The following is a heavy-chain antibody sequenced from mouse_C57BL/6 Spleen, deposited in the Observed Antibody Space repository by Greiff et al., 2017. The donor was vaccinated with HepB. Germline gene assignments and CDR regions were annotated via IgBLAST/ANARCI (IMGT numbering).Heavy chain of an antibody. CDR2: ISSGGSYT. Sequence: EVKVEESGGDLVKPGGSLKLSCAASGFTFRSYGRSWVRQTPDKRLGWVATISSGGSYTYYPDSVKGRFTISRDNAKNTLYLQMSSLKSEDTAMYYCARHEGDGYLYYYAMDYWGQGTSVTVSS. J-gene: IGHJ4*01. V-gene: IGHV5-6*01. CDR1: GFTFRSYG. D-gene: IGHD2-3*01. CDR3: ARHEGDGYLYYYAMDY.